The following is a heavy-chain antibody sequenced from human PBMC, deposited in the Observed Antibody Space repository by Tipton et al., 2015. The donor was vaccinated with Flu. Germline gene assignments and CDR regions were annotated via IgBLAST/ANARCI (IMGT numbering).Heavy chain of an antibody. V-gene: IGHV3-53*01. CDR3: ARDMGRGYGEWDS. Sequence: SLRLSCAASGFSVTNNYVTWVRQAPGKGLEWVSVIYTAGHTKSADSLRDRFTVSRDISKNMVYLQMNNLRVDDTAMYYCARDMGRGYGEWDSWGQGTLVTVSS. D-gene: IGHD3-10*01. J-gene: IGHJ4*02. CDR2: IYTAGHT. CDR1: GFSVTNNY.